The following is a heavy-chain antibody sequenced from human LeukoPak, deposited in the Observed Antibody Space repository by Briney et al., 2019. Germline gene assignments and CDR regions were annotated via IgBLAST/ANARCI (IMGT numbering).Heavy chain of an antibody. CDR2: ISYDGSNK. V-gene: IGHV3-30*04. Sequence: GGSLRLSCAVSGFTFSSYAMHWVRQAPGKGLEWVAVISYDGSNKYYADSVKGRFTISRDNSKNTLYLQMNSLRAEDTAVYYCARGLGSYYIRKDFDYWGQGTLVTVSS. CDR3: ARGLGSYYIRKDFDY. J-gene: IGHJ4*02. CDR1: GFTFSSYA. D-gene: IGHD3-10*01.